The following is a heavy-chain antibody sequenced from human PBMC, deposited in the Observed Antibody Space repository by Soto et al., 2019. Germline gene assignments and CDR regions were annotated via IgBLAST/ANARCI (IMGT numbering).Heavy chain of an antibody. CDR1: GWPYDGYY. CDR3: ARGVDSWSGYPF. D-gene: IGHD3-3*01. V-gene: IGHV4-34*01. CDR2: IHHSGST. Sequence: PSITTDHYGWPYDGYYWRMFRQSPGKGLEWIGEIHHSGSTKYNPSLKSRVSLSVDTSTKQFSLKLTSVTAADRGVYYCARGVDSWSGYPFWGHLTPATV. J-gene: IGHJ4*01.